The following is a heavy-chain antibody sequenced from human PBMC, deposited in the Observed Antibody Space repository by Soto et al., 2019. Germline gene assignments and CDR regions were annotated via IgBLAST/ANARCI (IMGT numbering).Heavy chain of an antibody. CDR3: AADATAWQQMVPSDY. CDR2: IAVGSGYT. V-gene: IGHV1-58*01. CDR1: GFTFTSSA. Sequence: SVKVSCKASGFTFTSSAFQWVRQARGQRLEWIGWIAVGSGYTNYAQRFQDRVTLTRDMSTATTYMELSRLTSEDTAIYYCAADATAWQQMVPSDYWSQGTLVTVSS. D-gene: IGHD2-8*01. J-gene: IGHJ4*02.